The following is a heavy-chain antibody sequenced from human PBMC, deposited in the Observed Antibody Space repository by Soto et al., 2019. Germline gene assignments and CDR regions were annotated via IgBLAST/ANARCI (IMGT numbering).Heavy chain of an antibody. CDR1: GFTFNNYA. CDR2: ISGSGGST. V-gene: IGHV3-23*01. Sequence: PGGSLRLSCAASGFTFNNYAMTWVRQAPGKGLEWVSAISGSGGSTYYADSVRGRFTISRGNSKNTLYRQINSLRAEDTAIYYCAKDYYHGSGSYYGDYYGMDVWGQGTTVTVSS. CDR3: AKDYYHGSGSYYGDYYGMDV. D-gene: IGHD3-10*01. J-gene: IGHJ6*02.